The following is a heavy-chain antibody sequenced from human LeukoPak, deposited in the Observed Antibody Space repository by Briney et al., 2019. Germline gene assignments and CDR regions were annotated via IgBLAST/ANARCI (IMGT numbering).Heavy chain of an antibody. Sequence: SETLSLTCTVSGGSISGSVYYWGWIRQPPGKDLEWIGSIYYSGSTYFNPSLKSRLTMSVDTSKNQFSLKLSSVTASDTAVYYCARHGGDVTHYYHMDVWGKGTTVTVSS. CDR3: ARHGGDVTHYYHMDV. CDR2: IYYSGST. J-gene: IGHJ6*03. D-gene: IGHD2-21*02. CDR1: GGSISGSVYY. V-gene: IGHV4-39*01.